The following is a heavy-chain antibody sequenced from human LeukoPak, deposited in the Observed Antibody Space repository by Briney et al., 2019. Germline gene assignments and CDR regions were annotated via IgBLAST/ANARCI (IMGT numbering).Heavy chain of an antibody. J-gene: IGHJ4*02. CDR1: GGSITSSDW. CDR3: AQILGLTNDY. Sequence: PSGTLSLTCAVSGGSITSSDWWSWVRQPPGKGLEWIGEISHTGSTHYNPSLKSRVTISVDKPKNQFSLKLSSVIAADTAVYYCAQILGLTNDYWGQGTLVTVSS. CDR2: ISHTGST. V-gene: IGHV4-4*02. D-gene: IGHD2/OR15-2a*01.